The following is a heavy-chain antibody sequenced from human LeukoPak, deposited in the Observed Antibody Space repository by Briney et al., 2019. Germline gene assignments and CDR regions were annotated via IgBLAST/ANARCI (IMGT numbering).Heavy chain of an antibody. CDR3: ARDGSNLRHAFDY. D-gene: IGHD4-11*01. CDR1: GGSFSGYY. Sequence: SETLSLTCAVYGGSFSGYYWSWIRQPPGRGLEWIGEINHRGSTNYNPSLKSRVTISVDTSKNHFSLKLSSVTAADTAVYYCARDGSNLRHAFDYWGQGTLVTVSS. J-gene: IGHJ4*02. CDR2: INHRGST. V-gene: IGHV4-34*01.